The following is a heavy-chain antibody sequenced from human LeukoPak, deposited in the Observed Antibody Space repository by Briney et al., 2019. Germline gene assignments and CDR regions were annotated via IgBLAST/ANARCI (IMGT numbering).Heavy chain of an antibody. J-gene: IGHJ2*01. CDR3: ARVNLGQLLYWYFDL. CDR1: GGSISSYY. D-gene: IGHD4-23*01. V-gene: IGHV4-59*01. Sequence: KTSETLSLTCTVSGGSISSYYWSWIRQPPGKGLEWIGYIYYSGSTKYNPSLKSRVTMSVNTSKHQFSLEMTSVTAADTAVYYCARVNLGQLLYWYFDLWGRGTLVTVSS. CDR2: IYYSGST.